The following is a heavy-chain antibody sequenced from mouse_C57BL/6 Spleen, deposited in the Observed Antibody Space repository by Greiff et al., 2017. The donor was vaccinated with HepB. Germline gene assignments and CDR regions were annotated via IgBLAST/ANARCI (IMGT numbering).Heavy chain of an antibody. Sequence: EVKLMESGGDLVKPGGSLKLSCAASGFTFSSYGMSWVRQTPDKRLEWVATISSGGSYTYYPDSVKGRFTISRDNAKNTLYLQMSSLKSEDTAMYYCARRNYDYDGFDYWGQGTTLTVSS. CDR1: GFTFSSYG. V-gene: IGHV5-6*02. D-gene: IGHD2-4*01. J-gene: IGHJ2*01. CDR2: ISSGGSYT. CDR3: ARRNYDYDGFDY.